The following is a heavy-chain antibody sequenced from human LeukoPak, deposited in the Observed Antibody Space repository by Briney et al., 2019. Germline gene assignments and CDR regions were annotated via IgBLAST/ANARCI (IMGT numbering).Heavy chain of an antibody. CDR3: ARCGDSSGYYFPFDY. D-gene: IGHD3-22*01. CDR2: IYPGDSDA. CDR1: GYSFTSYW. V-gene: IGHV5-51*01. Sequence: GESLQISCKGSGYSFTSYWIGWVRRMPGKGLEWMGIIYPGDSDARYSPSFQGQVTISADKSISTAYLQWSSLKASDTAMYYCARCGDSSGYYFPFDYWGQGTLVTVSS. J-gene: IGHJ4*02.